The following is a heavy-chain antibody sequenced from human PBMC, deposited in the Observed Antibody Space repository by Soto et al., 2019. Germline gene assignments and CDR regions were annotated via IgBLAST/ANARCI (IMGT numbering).Heavy chain of an antibody. CDR3: ARDMGYCISTSCYRDSYYYYGMDG. CDR2: IIPIFGTA. CDR1: GGTFSSYA. D-gene: IGHD2-2*01. Sequence: SVNVSCKASGGTFSSYAISRVRKAPGQGLEWMGEIIPIFGTANYAQKFQGRVTITADESTSTAYMELSSLRSEDTAVYYCARDMGYCISTSCYRDSYYYYGMDGWGQGTTVSVYS. V-gene: IGHV1-69*13. J-gene: IGHJ6*02.